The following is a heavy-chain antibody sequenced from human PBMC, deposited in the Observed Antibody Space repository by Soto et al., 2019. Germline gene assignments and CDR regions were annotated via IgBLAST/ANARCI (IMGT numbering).Heavy chain of an antibody. J-gene: IGHJ4*02. CDR3: ARGQREDAYLDS. CDR1: GGSFSGYH. Sequence: QVQLQERGAGLLRPSETLSLTCGVYGGSFSGYHWNWIRQPPGKGLEWIGDINPVGSTKYNPSLKSRVSISLDTSKNQFSLKLSSVTAADTAVYYCARGQREDAYLDSWGQGTLVSVSS. V-gene: IGHV4-34*02. CDR2: INPVGST.